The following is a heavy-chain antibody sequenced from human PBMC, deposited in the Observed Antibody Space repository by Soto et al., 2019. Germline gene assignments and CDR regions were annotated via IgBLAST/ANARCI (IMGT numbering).Heavy chain of an antibody. Sequence: SQTLSLTCAISGDSVSSNSAAWNWIRQSPSRGLEWLGRTYYSSKWYNDYAVSVKSRITINPDTSKNQFSLQLNSVTPEDTAVYYCARDIGIAAVDYYYYFGMDVWGQGTTVTVSS. CDR3: ARDIGIAAVDYYYYFGMDV. D-gene: IGHD6-13*01. CDR2: TYYSSKWYN. V-gene: IGHV6-1*01. J-gene: IGHJ6*02. CDR1: GDSVSSNSAA.